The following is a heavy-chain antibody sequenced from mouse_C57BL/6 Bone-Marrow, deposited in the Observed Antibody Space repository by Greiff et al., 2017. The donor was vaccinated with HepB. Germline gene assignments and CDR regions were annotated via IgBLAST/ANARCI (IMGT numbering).Heavy chain of an antibody. CDR2: IYPGDGDT. D-gene: IGHD2-1*01. CDR3: AVYGNYDY. J-gene: IGHJ2*01. CDR1: GYAFSSSR. Sequence: VQLQQSGPELVKPGASVKISCKASGYAFSSSRMNWVKQRPGKGLEWIGRIYPGDGDTNYNGKFKGKATLTADKSSSTAYMQLSSLTSEDSAVYFCAVYGNYDYWGQGTTLTVSS. V-gene: IGHV1-82*01.